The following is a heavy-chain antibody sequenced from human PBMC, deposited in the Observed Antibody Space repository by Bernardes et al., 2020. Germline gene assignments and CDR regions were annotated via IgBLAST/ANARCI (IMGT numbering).Heavy chain of an antibody. V-gene: IGHV3-48*01. J-gene: IGHJ1*01. Sequence: GGSLRLSCAASGFTVSGADMTWVRQTPGKGLEIVSYIGYSSSDTHYADSVRGRFTISRDNARNSLLLQMNSLRVEDTAVYYCTRGRDYRGGGQGTRVTVSA. CDR3: TRGRDYRG. CDR2: IGYSSSDT. D-gene: IGHD4-17*01. CDR1: GFTVSGAD.